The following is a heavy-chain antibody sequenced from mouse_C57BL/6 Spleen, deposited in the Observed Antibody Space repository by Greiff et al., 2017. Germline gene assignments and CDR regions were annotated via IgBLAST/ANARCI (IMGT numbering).Heavy chain of an antibody. J-gene: IGHJ2*01. CDR1: GFTFTDYY. D-gene: IGHD6-1*01. V-gene: IGHV7-3*01. Sequence: EVQLVESGGGLVQPGGSLSLSCAASGFTFTDYYMSWVRQPPGKALEWLGFIRNKANGYTTEYSASVKGRFTISRDNSQSILYLQMNALRAEDSATYYCARISSLYYFDYWGQGTTLTVSS. CDR3: ARISSLYYFDY. CDR2: IRNKANGYTT.